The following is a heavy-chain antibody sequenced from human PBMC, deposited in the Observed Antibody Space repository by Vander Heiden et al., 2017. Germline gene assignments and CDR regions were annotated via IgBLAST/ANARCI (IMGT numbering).Heavy chain of an antibody. J-gene: IGHJ4*02. CDR1: GGSISSGGYY. CDR3: ARSSGAYFDY. Sequence: EPGPGLVKPSQTLSLTCTVSGGSISSGGYYWSWIRQHPGKGLEWIGYIYYSRSTYYNPSLKSRVTKSVDTSKTEFSLQLSSVTAADTDVYYCARSSGAYFDYWGQGTLVTVSS. V-gene: IGHV4-31*03. D-gene: IGHD3-10*01. CDR2: IYYSRST.